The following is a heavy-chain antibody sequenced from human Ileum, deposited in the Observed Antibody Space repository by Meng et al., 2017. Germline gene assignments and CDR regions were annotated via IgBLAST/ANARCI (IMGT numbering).Heavy chain of an antibody. D-gene: IGHD2-2*01. CDR3: VRDGSSSSGGTL. J-gene: IGHJ2*01. CDR1: GGSISNYY. Sequence: QVPLQESGPGLVKPSETLSLTCQVSGGSISNYYWSWIRQPAGKGLEWIGRIYASVSTNYNPSLRTRITMSVDTSKSQFSLKLTSITAADTDVYYCVRDGSSSSGGTLWGRGTLVTVSS. V-gene: IGHV4-4*07. CDR2: IYASVST.